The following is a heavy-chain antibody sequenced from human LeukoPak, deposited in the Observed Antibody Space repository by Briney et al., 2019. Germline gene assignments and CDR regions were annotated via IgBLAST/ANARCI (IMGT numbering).Heavy chain of an antibody. Sequence: GGSLRLSCAASGFTFSNAWMSWVRQAPGKGLEWVSVIYSGGSTYYADSVRGRFTLSRDSSKNTLYLQMNNLSAEDTAVYYCATSYYDSSGYLDWYFDLWGRGTLVTVSS. J-gene: IGHJ2*01. CDR2: IYSGGST. V-gene: IGHV3-53*01. CDR1: GFTFSNAW. CDR3: ATSYYDSSGYLDWYFDL. D-gene: IGHD3-22*01.